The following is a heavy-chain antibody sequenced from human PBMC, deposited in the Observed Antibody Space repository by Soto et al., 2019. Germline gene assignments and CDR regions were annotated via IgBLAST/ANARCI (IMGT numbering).Heavy chain of an antibody. D-gene: IGHD4-17*01. V-gene: IGHV4-30-4*01. Sequence: SETLSLTCTVSGGSISSGDYYWSWIRQPPGKGLEWIGYIYYSGSTYYNPSLKSRVTISVDTSKNQFSLKLSSVTAADTAVYYCARSMAVPYYFDYWGQGTLVTVSS. CDR2: IYYSGST. CDR3: ARSMAVPYYFDY. J-gene: IGHJ4*02. CDR1: GGSISSGDYY.